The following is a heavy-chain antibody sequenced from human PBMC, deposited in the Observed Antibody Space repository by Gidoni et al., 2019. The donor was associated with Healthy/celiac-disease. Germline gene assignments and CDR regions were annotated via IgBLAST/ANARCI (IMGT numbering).Heavy chain of an antibody. CDR2: MNLNSGNT. V-gene: IGHV1-8*01. CDR3: ARGLVSSGYSSGWYADYYYYMDV. CDR1: GYTFTSYE. Sequence: QVQLVQSGAEVKKPGASVKVSCKASGYTFTSYEINWVRQATGQGLEWMGWMNLNSGNTGYAQKFQGRVTMTRNTSISTAYMELSSLRSEDTAVYYCARGLVSSGYSSGWYADYYYYMDVWGKGTTVTVSS. J-gene: IGHJ6*03. D-gene: IGHD6-19*01.